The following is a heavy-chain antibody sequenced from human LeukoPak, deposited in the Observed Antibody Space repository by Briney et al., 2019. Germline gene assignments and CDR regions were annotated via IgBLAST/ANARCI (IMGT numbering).Heavy chain of an antibody. CDR1: GFTFSSYS. V-gene: IGHV3-21*04. D-gene: IGHD3-16*01. CDR3: ARLIGLGEVSPYFDS. J-gene: IGHJ4*02. Sequence: GGSLRLSCAASGFTFSSYSMNWVRQAPGKGLEWVSSISSSSSYIYYADSVKGRFTISRDNSKNTLYLQMNSLRAEDTAVYYCARLIGLGEVSPYFDSWGQGRLVTVSS. CDR2: ISSSSSYI.